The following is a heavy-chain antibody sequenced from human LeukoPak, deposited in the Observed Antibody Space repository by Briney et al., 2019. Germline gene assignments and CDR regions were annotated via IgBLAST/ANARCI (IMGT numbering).Heavy chain of an antibody. J-gene: IGHJ6*03. CDR2: ISSSGGTI. Sequence: GGSLRLSCAASGFTFSDYYMSWIRQAPGKGLEWVSYISSSGGTIYYADSVKGRFTISRDNAKNSLYLQMNSLRAEDTAVYYCAREADTAHYYYYMDVWGKGTTVTVSS. CDR1: GFTFSDYY. CDR3: AREADTAHYYYYMDV. V-gene: IGHV3-11*04. D-gene: IGHD5-18*01.